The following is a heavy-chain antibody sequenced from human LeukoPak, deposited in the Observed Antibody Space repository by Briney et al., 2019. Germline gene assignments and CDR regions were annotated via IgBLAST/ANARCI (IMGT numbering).Heavy chain of an antibody. Sequence: SETLSLTCTVSGGSISSGDSYWSWIRQPPGQGLEGVGYIYDSRSSYYNPSLNSRLTMSVDTSKMQFSLRLSSVTAADTALYYCAKHYSGSETYGFFQHWSQGTLVTVSS. CDR1: GGSISSGDSY. CDR3: AKHYSGSETYGFFQH. V-gene: IGHV4-30-4*08. D-gene: IGHD3-10*01. J-gene: IGHJ1*01. CDR2: IYDSRSS.